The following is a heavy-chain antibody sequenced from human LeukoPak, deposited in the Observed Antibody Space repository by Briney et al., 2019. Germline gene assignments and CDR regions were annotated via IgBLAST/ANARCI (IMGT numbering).Heavy chain of an antibody. V-gene: IGHV1-3*01. CDR2: INAGNGNT. D-gene: IGHD3-10*01. J-gene: IGHJ4*02. CDR3: ATLGFGEFDFDY. CDR1: GYTFTSYA. Sequence: ASVKVSCKASGYTFTSYAMHWVRQAPGQRLEWMGWINAGNGNTKYSQKFQGRVTITRDTSASTAYMELSSLRSEDTAVYYCATLGFGEFDFDYWGQGTLVTVSS.